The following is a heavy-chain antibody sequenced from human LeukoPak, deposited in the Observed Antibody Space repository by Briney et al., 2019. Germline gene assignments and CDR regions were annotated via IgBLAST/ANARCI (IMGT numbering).Heavy chain of an antibody. CDR3: ARGYNYYDSSGYLRYRYNWFDP. Sequence: ASVKVSCRASGYTFTSYDINWVRQATGQGLEWMGWKNPNSGNTGYAQKFQGRVTMTRNTSISTAYMELSSLRSEDTAVYYCARGYNYYDSSGYLRYRYNWFDPWGQGTLVTVSS. V-gene: IGHV1-8*01. D-gene: IGHD3-22*01. J-gene: IGHJ5*02. CDR2: KNPNSGNT. CDR1: GYTFTSYD.